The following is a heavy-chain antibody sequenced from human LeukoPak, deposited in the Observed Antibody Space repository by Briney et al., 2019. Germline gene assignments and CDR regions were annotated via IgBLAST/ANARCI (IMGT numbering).Heavy chain of an antibody. D-gene: IGHD6-13*01. CDR3: AKDPSSSWTVNWFDP. V-gene: IGHV3-53*01. Sequence: GGSLRLSCAASGFTVSSNYMSWVRQAPGKGLEWVSVIYSGGSTYYADSVKGRFTISRDNSKNTLYLQMNSLRAEDTAVYYCAKDPSSSWTVNWFDPWGQGTLVTVSS. CDR1: GFTVSSNY. J-gene: IGHJ5*02. CDR2: IYSGGST.